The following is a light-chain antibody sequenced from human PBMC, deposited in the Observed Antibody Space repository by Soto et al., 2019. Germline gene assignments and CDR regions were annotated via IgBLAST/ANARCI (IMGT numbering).Light chain of an antibody. V-gene: IGKV3-20*01. CDR3: QQYGSSPRT. CDR2: GAS. CDR1: QSLSSSY. J-gene: IGKJ1*01. Sequence: EVVMTQSPATLSVSPGERVTLSCRASQSLSSSYLAWYQQKPGQAPRLLIYGASSRATGIPDRFSGSGSGTDFTLTISRLEPEDFAVYYCQQYGSSPRTFGQGTKVDIK.